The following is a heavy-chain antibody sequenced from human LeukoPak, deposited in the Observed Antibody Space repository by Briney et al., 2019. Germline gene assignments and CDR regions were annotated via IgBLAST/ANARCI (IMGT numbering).Heavy chain of an antibody. V-gene: IGHV4-39*01. CDR2: INYSGST. CDR3: ARPKGIAAAGTYFDY. J-gene: IGHJ4*02. CDR1: GNSISSSSYY. D-gene: IGHD6-13*01. Sequence: SETLSLTCTVSGNSISSSSYYWGWIRQPPGKGLEWIGNINYSGSTYYNPSLKSRVTMSVDTSKNQFSLKLNSVTAADTAVYYCARPKGIAAAGTYFDYWGQGTLVTVSS.